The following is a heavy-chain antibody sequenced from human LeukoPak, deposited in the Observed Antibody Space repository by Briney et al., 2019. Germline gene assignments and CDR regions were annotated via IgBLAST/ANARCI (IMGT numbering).Heavy chain of an antibody. Sequence: SETLSLTCTVSGVSMSSYYWSWIRQPPGKGLEWIGYIYYSGSNKYNPSLKSRVAISIDTSKNQFSLKLNSVTTAQTAVYFCGRSLLYPWGGACGGSFSRGAQG. CDR3: GRSLLYPWGGACGGSFSR. D-gene: IGHD2-21*01. CDR2: IYYSGSN. CDR1: GVSMSSYY. V-gene: IGHV4-59*01. J-gene: IGHJ3*01.